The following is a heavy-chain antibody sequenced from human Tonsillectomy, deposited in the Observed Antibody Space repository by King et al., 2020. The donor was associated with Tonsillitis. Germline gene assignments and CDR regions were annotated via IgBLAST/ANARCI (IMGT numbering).Heavy chain of an antibody. J-gene: IGHJ4*02. V-gene: IGHV7-4-1*02. D-gene: IGHD6-19*01. CDR1: GYTFTTYA. Sequence: GQLVQSGSELKKPGASVKVSCKASGYTFTTYAINWMRQAPGQGLEWMGYINTNTGNPSYVQGFTGRFVISLDTSVTTAYLQISSLKAEDTAVYYCASGRGAVPGTSLYYFDYWGQGTLVTVSS. CDR3: ASGRGAVPGTSLYYFDY. CDR2: INTNTGNP.